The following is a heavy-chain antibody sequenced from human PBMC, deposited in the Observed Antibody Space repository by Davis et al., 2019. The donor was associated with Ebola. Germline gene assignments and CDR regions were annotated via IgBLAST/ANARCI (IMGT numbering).Heavy chain of an antibody. CDR3: ASLRRTITGMDDGFDI. CDR1: GNSFASHW. CDR2: IYTGDSDT. J-gene: IGHJ3*02. V-gene: IGHV5-51*01. D-gene: IGHD2-8*02. Sequence: GGSLRLSCKDSGNSFASHWIGWVRQLPGKGLEWMGIIYTGDSDTRYSPSFRGQVTISADKSMKTAFLQWSSLKASDTAMYYCASLRRTITGMDDGFDIWGQGTMVTVSS.